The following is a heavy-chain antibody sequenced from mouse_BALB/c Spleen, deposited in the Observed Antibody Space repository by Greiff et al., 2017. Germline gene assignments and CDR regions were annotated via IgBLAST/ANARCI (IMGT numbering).Heavy chain of an antibody. CDR2: ISSGSSTI. V-gene: IGHV5-17*02. D-gene: IGHD1-1*02. CDR3: ARGGPYGGFAY. Sequence: EVQRVESGGGLVQPGGSRKLSCAASGFTFSSFGMHWVRQAPEKGLEWVAYISSGSSTIYYADTVKGRFTISRDNPKNTLFLQMTSLRSEDTAMYYCARGGPYGGFAYWGQGTLVTVSA. CDR1: GFTFSSFG. J-gene: IGHJ3*01.